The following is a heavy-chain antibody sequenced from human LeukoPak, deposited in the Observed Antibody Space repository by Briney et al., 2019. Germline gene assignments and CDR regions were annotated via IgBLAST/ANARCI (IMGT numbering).Heavy chain of an antibody. D-gene: IGHD6-19*01. V-gene: IGHV3-30*03. CDR1: GFTFSSYG. CDR2: ISYDGSNK. J-gene: IGHJ4*02. CDR3: AREPGYSSGWYGGNFDY. Sequence: PGGSLRLSCAASGFTFSSYGMHWVRQAPGKGLEWVAVISYDGSNKYYADSVKGRFTISRDNSKNTLYLQMNSLRAEDTAVYYCAREPGYSSGWYGGNFDYWGQGTLVTVSS.